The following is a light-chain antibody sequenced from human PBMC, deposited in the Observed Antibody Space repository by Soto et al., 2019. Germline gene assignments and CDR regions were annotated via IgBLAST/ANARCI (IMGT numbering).Light chain of an antibody. Sequence: DIQMTQSPSSLSASVGDRVTITCRASQSISSYLNWYQQKPGKAPKLLIYAASSLQSGVPSRFSGSGSGTDFTLTISSLQPGEVATYYCQPSYSTPYTFGQGTKLEIK. J-gene: IGKJ2*01. CDR3: QPSYSTPYT. V-gene: IGKV1-39*01. CDR2: AAS. CDR1: QSISSY.